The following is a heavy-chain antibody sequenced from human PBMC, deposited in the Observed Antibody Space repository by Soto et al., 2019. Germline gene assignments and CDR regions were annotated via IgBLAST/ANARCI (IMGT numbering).Heavy chain of an antibody. CDR2: MNTKTGDT. CDR1: GYTFTDYG. Sequence: QVQLVQSGAEVRKPGASVKVSCKASGYTFTDYGINWVRQAAGQGLEGMGWMNTKTGDTVYAQQFQGRVSQTRTTSKSTAHMDPNRLKSDDTALYFCAKGGYSGGGGTGYWGQGTLVTVSS. D-gene: IGHD4-4*01. J-gene: IGHJ4*02. V-gene: IGHV1-8*01. CDR3: AKGGYSGGGGTGY.